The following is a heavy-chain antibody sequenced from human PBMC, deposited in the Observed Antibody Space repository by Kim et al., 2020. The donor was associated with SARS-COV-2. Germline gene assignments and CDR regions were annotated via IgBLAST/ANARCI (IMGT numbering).Heavy chain of an antibody. V-gene: IGHV3-53*01. CDR3: TRGRPGPLGGYFDF. CDR2: TYSGDST. CDR1: GFSVSANY. Sequence: GGSLRLSCAASGFSVSANYMSWVRQAPGKGLESVSFTYSGDSTNYADSVKGRFTISGDSSKNTVDLQMNSLRAEDTAVYYCTRGRPGPLGGYFDFWGQGTLVTVSS. J-gene: IGHJ4*02.